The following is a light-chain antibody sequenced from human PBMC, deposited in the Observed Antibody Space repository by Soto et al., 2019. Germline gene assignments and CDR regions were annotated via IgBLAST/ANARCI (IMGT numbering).Light chain of an antibody. CDR1: NTDVGGYNY. V-gene: IGLV2-14*01. CDR3: TSYTPTGALV. J-gene: IGLJ6*01. Sequence: QSVLTQPASVSGSPGQSITVSCTGTNTDVGGYNYVSWYQHRPGKAPRLMIYEVRNRLSGVSNRFSGSKSGNTASLTIPGLQSEDEADYYCTSYTPTGALVFGSGTKVTVL. CDR2: EVR.